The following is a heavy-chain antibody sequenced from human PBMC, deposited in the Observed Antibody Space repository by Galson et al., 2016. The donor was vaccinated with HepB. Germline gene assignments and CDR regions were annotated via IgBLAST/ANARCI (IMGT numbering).Heavy chain of an antibody. D-gene: IGHD3-3*01. CDR1: GFTFSSDD. CDR2: ISSSSSHK. V-gene: IGHV3-21*01. J-gene: IGHJ6*02. Sequence: SLRLSCAASGFTFSSDDMNWVRQAPGKGLEWVSYISSSSSHKYYAASVKGRFTISRDNARQALFLQMNSLRAEDTAIYFCSKDTDIHDRSSGMDVWGQGTTVTVSS. CDR3: SKDTDIHDRSSGMDV.